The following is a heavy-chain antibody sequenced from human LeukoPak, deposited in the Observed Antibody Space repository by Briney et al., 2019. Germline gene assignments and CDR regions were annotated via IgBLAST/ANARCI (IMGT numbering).Heavy chain of an antibody. Sequence: PGGSLRLSCAASGFTFSSYSMNWVRQAPGKGLEWVSYISSSSTIYYADSVKGRFTISRDNAKNSLYLQTNSLRAEDTAVYYCAREGAAGYYFDYWGQGTLVTVSS. CDR3: AREGAAGYYFDY. CDR2: ISSSSTI. V-gene: IGHV3-48*04. D-gene: IGHD1-14*01. J-gene: IGHJ4*02. CDR1: GFTFSSYS.